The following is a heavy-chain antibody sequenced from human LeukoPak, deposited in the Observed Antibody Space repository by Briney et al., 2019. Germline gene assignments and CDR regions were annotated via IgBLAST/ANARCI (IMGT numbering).Heavy chain of an antibody. V-gene: IGHV1-69*13. CDR3: ARVTGGRYCSTTSRYMRGWFDP. Sequence: SVKVSCKASGYTFTGYYMHWVRQAPGQGLEWMGGIIPVFGTSNYAQKFQGRVTITADESTRTAYMELSSLRSEDTAVYYCARVTGGRYCSTTSRYMRGWFDPWGQGTLVTVSS. CDR2: IIPVFGTS. CDR1: GYTFTGYY. D-gene: IGHD2-2*02. J-gene: IGHJ5*02.